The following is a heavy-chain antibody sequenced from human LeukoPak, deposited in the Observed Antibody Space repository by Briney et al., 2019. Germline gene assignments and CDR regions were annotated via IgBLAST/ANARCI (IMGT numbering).Heavy chain of an antibody. CDR2: ISHGVST. J-gene: IGHJ4*02. CDR3: AREGDSRYFDY. CDR1: GGSISSNNG. Sequence: PSETLSLTCAVSGGSISSNNGWSWVRQPPGKGLEWIGEISHGVSTIYNPSLKSRVTISVDTSKKQFSLKLSSVTAADTAVYYCAREGDSRYFDYWGQGALVTVSS. V-gene: IGHV4-4*02. D-gene: IGHD2-21*01.